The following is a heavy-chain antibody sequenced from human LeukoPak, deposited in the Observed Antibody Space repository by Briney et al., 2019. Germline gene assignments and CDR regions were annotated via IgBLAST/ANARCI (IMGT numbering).Heavy chain of an antibody. D-gene: IGHD1/OR15-1a*01. CDR2: IYSGGRT. CDR1: GFTVSRNY. V-gene: IGHV3-66*01. J-gene: IGHJ3*02. CDR3: AREAYNWNIDVFDI. Sequence: GGSLRLSCAASGFTVSRNYMSWVRQAPGKGLEWVSVIYSGGRTYYADSVKGRFTISRDNSKNTLYLQMNSLRAEDTAVYYCAREAYNWNIDVFDIWGQGTMVTVSS.